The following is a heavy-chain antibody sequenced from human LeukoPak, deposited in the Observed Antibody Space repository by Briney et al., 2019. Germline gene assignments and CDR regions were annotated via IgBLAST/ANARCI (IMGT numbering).Heavy chain of an antibody. CDR1: GSSIISCY. J-gene: IGHJ4*02. V-gene: IGHV4-59*08. D-gene: IGHD3-10*01. CDR2: ISSAGST. CDR3: VRHVGGTTYDH. Sequence: SETLSLTCTVSGSSIISCYWSWIRQPPGMRLEWIGYISSAGSTIYNSSLKSRVTISVDTPNNRFSLNLHSVTAADTAVYYRVRHVGGTTYDHWGQGILVTVSS.